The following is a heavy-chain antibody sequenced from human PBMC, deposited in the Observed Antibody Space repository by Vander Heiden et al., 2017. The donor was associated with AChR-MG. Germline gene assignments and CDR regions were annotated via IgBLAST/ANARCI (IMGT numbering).Heavy chain of an antibody. D-gene: IGHD3-3*01. J-gene: IGHJ3*02. V-gene: IGHV3-21*01. CDR2: ISSGSISI. Sequence: EVQLVASGGGLVKPGGCLRHSDAGCGCPFSRYRMKWVHTVPGKGLECVSSISSGSISIYHAYVGKGRFTISRDNAKTSLNLQMNRPSVEDTAVYYCVGVGSGPTFRALDIWGQGTMVTVSS. CDR3: VGVGSGPTFRALDI. CDR1: GCPFSRYR.